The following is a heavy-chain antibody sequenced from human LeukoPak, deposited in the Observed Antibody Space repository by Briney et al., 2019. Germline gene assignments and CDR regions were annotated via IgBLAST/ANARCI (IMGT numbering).Heavy chain of an antibody. CDR1: GFTFSSYW. Sequence: SGGSLRLSCAASGFTFSSYWMSWVRQAPGKGLEWVANIKQDGSEKYYVDSVKGRFTISRDNAKNSLYLQMNSLRAEDTAVYCCARDRLLWFGELDYWGQGTLVTVSS. CDR3: ARDRLLWFGELDY. CDR2: IKQDGSEK. D-gene: IGHD3-10*01. V-gene: IGHV3-7*01. J-gene: IGHJ4*02.